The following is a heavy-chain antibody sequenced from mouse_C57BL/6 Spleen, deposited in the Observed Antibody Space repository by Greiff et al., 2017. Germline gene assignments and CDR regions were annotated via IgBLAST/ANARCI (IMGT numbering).Heavy chain of an antibody. V-gene: IGHV1-50*01. CDR3: ARRDDYDPAWFAY. J-gene: IGHJ3*01. CDR2: IDPSDSDT. Sequence: QVQLQQPGAELVKPGASVKLSCKASGYTFTSYWMQWVKQRPGQGLEWIGEIDPSDSDTNYNQKFKGKATLTVDTSSSTAYMQLSSLTSEDSAVYYCARRDDYDPAWFAYWGQGTLVTVSA. D-gene: IGHD2-4*01. CDR1: GYTFTSYW.